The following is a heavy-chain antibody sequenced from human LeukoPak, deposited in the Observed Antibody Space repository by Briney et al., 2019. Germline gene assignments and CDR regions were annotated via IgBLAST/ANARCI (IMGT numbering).Heavy chain of an antibody. CDR3: ARDRLAAGFYYYGMDV. Sequence: GGSLRLSCAACGFTFSSYDMHWVRQATGKGLEWVSGVGTAGDTYYPGSVKGQFTISRENAKNSLYLQMNSLRVEDTAVYYCARDRLAAGFYYYGMDVWGQGTTVTVSS. CDR2: VGTAGDT. V-gene: IGHV3-13*03. D-gene: IGHD6-13*01. J-gene: IGHJ6*02. CDR1: GFTFSSYD.